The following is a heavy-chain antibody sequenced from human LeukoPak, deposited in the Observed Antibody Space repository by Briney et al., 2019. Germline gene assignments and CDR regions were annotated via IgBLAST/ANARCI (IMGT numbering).Heavy chain of an antibody. Sequence: SETLSLTCAVYGGSFSGYYWSWIRQPPGKGLEWIGEINHSGSTNYNPSLKSRATMSVDTSKNQFSLKLTSVTAADTAVYHCARYTSSGLDCWGQGTLVTVSS. V-gene: IGHV4-34*10. J-gene: IGHJ4*02. CDR3: ARYTSSGLDC. CDR1: GGSFSGYY. CDR2: INHSGST. D-gene: IGHD6-19*01.